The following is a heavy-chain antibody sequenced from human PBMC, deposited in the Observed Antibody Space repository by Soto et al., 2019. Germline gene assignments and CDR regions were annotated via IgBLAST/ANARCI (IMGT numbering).Heavy chain of an antibody. Sequence: PSETLSLTCTVSGGSISSGGYYWSWIRQHPGKGLEWIGYIYYSGSTYYNPSLKSRVTISVDTSKNQFSLKLSSVTAADTAVYYCARWPGIAARRGDFDIRGQGTMVTVSS. CDR2: IYYSGST. CDR3: ARWPGIAARRGDFDI. J-gene: IGHJ3*02. D-gene: IGHD6-6*01. CDR1: GGSISSGGYY. V-gene: IGHV4-31*03.